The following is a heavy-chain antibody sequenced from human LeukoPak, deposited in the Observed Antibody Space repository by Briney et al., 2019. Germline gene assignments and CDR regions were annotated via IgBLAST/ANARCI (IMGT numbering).Heavy chain of an antibody. V-gene: IGHV3-48*01. CDR2: ISSSSTTI. CDR3: AREYLAGGAY. CDR1: GFTFSTYS. Sequence: GGSLRLSCAASGFTFSTYSMYWVRQAPGKGLEWVSYISSSSTTIYYADSVKGRFTISRDNAKNSLYLQMNSLRAEDTAVYYCAREYLAGGAYWGQRTLVTVSS. J-gene: IGHJ4*02.